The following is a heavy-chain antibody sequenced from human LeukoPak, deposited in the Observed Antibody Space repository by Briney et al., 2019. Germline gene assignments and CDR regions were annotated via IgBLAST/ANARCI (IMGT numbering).Heavy chain of an antibody. Sequence: PGTSLTLSCAASGFTLTTYGIHWVRQAPGKGLEWVSSISGSGNNIYYADSVKGRFTISRDNSKNTLYLQMNSLRAEDTAVYYCAKRGDYYDSSGYYLGDYFDYWDQGTLVTVSS. J-gene: IGHJ4*02. D-gene: IGHD3-22*01. CDR3: AKRGDYYDSSGYYLGDYFDY. CDR2: ISGSGNNI. V-gene: IGHV3-23*01. CDR1: GFTLTTYG.